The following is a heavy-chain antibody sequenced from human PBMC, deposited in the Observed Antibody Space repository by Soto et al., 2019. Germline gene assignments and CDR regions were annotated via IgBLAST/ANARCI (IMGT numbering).Heavy chain of an antibody. D-gene: IGHD6-6*01. J-gene: IGHJ6*02. CDR2: ISYDGSNK. CDR3: AKSRRRIAALPLCYGMDV. V-gene: IGHV3-30*18. Sequence: PGGSMRLSCAVSGFTFSSYGMHWVRQAPGKGMEWVAVISYDGSNKYYADSVKGRFTISRDNSKNTLYLQMNSLRAEDTAVYYCAKSRRRIAALPLCYGMDVWGQGTTVTVSS. CDR1: GFTFSSYG.